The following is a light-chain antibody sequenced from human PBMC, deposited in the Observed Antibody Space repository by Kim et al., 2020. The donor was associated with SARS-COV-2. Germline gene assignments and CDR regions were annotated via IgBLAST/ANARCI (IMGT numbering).Light chain of an antibody. Sequence: DIQMTQSPSTLSASVGDRVTITCRASQSIDSWLAWYLQRPGKAPKLLIYDASSLESGVPSRFSGSGSGTEFTLTISSLQPDDFATYYCQQYRDYPLTFGGGTKVDIK. CDR3: QQYRDYPLT. V-gene: IGKV1-5*01. CDR1: QSIDSW. J-gene: IGKJ4*01. CDR2: DAS.